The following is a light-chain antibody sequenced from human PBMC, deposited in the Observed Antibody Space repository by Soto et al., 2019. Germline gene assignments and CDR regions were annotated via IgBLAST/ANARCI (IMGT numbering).Light chain of an antibody. CDR3: QQYKSYKT. CDR1: QTISSG. CDR2: DAS. Sequence: DIPMTQSPSTLSASVGDRVTITCRASQTISSGLAWYQQKPGKAPKVLIYDASTLESGVPSRFSGSGSGTEFTLTISSLQPDDFATYYCQQYKSYKTFGQGTKVDSK. J-gene: IGKJ1*01. V-gene: IGKV1-5*01.